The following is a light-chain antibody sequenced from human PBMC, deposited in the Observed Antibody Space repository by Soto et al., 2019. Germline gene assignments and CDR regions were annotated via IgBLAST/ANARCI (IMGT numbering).Light chain of an antibody. V-gene: IGLV2-8*01. CDR2: EVS. Sequence: QSVLTQPPSASGSPGQSVTISCTGTSSDVGGYNYVSWYQQHPGKAPKLMIYEVSNRPSGVPDRFSGSKSGNTASLTVSGLQAEDEADYYCSSYAGSNDPPYVFGTGTKLTVL. CDR1: SSDVGGYNY. J-gene: IGLJ1*01. CDR3: SSYAGSNDPPYV.